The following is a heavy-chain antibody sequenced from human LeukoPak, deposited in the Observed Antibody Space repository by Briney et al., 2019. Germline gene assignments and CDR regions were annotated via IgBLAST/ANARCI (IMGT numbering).Heavy chain of an antibody. CDR1: GFTFSSYW. CDR3: ARGGYSSSWFWVY. V-gene: IGHV3-7*01. CDR2: IKQDGSEK. J-gene: IGHJ4*02. D-gene: IGHD6-13*01. Sequence: GGSLRLSCAASGFTFSSYWMTWVRQSPDKGLEWVANIKQDGSEKKYVDSVEGRFTISRDNAKNSLYLQMNSLRAEDTAVYYCARGGYSSSWFWVYWGQGTLVTVSS.